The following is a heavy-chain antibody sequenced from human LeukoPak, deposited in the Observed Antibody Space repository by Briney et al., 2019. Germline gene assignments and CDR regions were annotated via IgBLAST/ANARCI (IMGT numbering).Heavy chain of an antibody. CDR1: EFTVSSNY. D-gene: IGHD5-12*01. V-gene: IGHV3-53*04. CDR3: ARDFSSDYDS. Sequence: GGSLRLSCAASEFTVSSNYMSWVRQAPGKGLEWVSVIYSGGSTYYADSVKGRFTISRHNSKNTLYLQMNSLRAEDTAVYYCARDFSSDYDSWGQGTLVTVSS. J-gene: IGHJ5*02. CDR2: IYSGGST.